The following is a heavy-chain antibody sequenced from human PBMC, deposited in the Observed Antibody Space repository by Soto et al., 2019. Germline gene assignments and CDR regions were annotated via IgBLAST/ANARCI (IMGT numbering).Heavy chain of an antibody. V-gene: IGHV1-69*13. D-gene: IGHD3-10*01. CDR1: GGTFSSYA. J-gene: IGHJ3*02. CDR3: ARTITKVRGGNASDI. Sequence: SVKVSCKASGGTFSSYAISWVRQAPGQGLEWMGGIIPIFGTANYAQKFQGRVTITADESTSTAYMELSSLRSEDTAVYYCARTITKVRGGNASDIWGQGTMVTVSS. CDR2: IIPIFGTA.